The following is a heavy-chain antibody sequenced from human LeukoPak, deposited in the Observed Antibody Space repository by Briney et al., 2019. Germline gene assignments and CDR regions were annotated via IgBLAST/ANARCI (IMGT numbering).Heavy chain of an antibody. CDR2: ISGSGDST. J-gene: IGHJ3*02. D-gene: IGHD2-15*01. CDR3: ARGGDAFDI. CDR1: GFTFSSYA. V-gene: IGHV3-23*01. Sequence: GGSLRLSCAASGFTFSSYAMSWVRQAPGKGLEWVSAISGSGDSTYYADSVKGRFTISRANSKKTLYLQLNSLRAEDTAVYYCARGGDAFDIWGQGTMVSVSS.